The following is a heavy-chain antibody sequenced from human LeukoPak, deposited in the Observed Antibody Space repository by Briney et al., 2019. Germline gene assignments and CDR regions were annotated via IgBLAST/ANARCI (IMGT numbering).Heavy chain of an antibody. CDR2: INHSGST. CDR1: GGSFSGYY. CDR3: ARHAKDIVVVPAATDI. J-gene: IGHJ3*02. V-gene: IGHV4-34*01. D-gene: IGHD2-2*01. Sequence: SETLSLTCAVYGGSFSGYYWSWIRQPPGKGLEWIGEINHSGSTNCNPSLKSRVTISVDTPKNQFSLKLSSVTAADTAVYYCARHAKDIVVVPAATDIWGQGTMVTVSS.